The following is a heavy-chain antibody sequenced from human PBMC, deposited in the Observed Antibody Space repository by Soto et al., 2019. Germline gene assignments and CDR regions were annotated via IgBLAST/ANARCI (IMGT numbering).Heavy chain of an antibody. CDR3: AHTLWFGEFPDFDY. V-gene: IGHV2-5*02. CDR2: IYWDDDK. Sequence: QITLKESGPTLVKPTQTLTLTCTFSGFSLSTSGVGVGWIRQPPGKALEWLALIYWDDDKRYSPSLKSRLTITKDTAKDQVVLTRTNMDPVDTATYYCAHTLWFGEFPDFDYRGQGTRVTVSS. J-gene: IGHJ4*02. CDR1: GFSLSTSGVG. D-gene: IGHD3-10*01.